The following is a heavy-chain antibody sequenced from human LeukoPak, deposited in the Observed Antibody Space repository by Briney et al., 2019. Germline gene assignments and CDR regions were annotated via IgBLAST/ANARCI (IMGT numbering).Heavy chain of an antibody. J-gene: IGHJ3*02. D-gene: IGHD6-6*01. V-gene: IGHV3-23*01. CDR2: ISGSGGST. CDR1: GFTFSSYA. Sequence: GGSLRLSCAASGFTFSSYAMSWVRQAPGKGLEWVSAISGSGGSTYYADSVKGRFTISRDNSKNTLYLQMNGLRAEDTAVYYCAKDEPYSSSAGVSAFDIWRQGTMVTVSS. CDR3: AKDEPYSSSAGVSAFDI.